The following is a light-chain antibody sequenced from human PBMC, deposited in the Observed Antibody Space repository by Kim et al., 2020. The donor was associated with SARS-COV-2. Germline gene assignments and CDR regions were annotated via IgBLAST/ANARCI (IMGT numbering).Light chain of an antibody. CDR3: QQYNSYLYT. CDR1: QSISSW. CDR2: KAS. J-gene: IGKJ2*01. V-gene: IGKV1-5*03. Sequence: DIQMTQSPSTLSASVGDRVTITCRASQSISSWLAWYQQKPGKAPKLLIYKASSLESGVPSRFSGSGSGTEFTLTISSLQPDDCATYYCQQYNSYLYTCGQGTKLEI.